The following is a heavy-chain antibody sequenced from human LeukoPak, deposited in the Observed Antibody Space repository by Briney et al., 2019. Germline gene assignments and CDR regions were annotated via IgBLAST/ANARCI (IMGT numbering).Heavy chain of an antibody. Sequence: SETLSLTCAVYGGSFSGYYWSWIRQPPGKGLEWIGEINHSGSTNYNPSLKSRVTISVDTSKNQFSLKLSSVTAADTAVYYCARRPPPEYYDLWSGYIFDYWGQGTLVTVSS. D-gene: IGHD3-3*01. CDR2: INHSGST. V-gene: IGHV4-34*01. CDR3: ARRPPPEYYDLWSGYIFDY. CDR1: GGSFSGYY. J-gene: IGHJ4*02.